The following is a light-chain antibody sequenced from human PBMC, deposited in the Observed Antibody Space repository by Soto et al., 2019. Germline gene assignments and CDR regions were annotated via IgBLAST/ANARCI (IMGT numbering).Light chain of an antibody. V-gene: IGLV2-14*01. CDR3: SSYPGSSALDV. CDR2: EVT. CDR1: SSDVGGYNF. J-gene: IGLJ1*01. Sequence: QSALTQPASVSGSPGQSITISCTGTSSDVGGYNFVSWYQQHPGKAPRLMIYEVTNRPSGVSNRFSGSKSGNTASLAISGLQPEDEADYYCSSYPGSSALDVFGTGTKLTVL.